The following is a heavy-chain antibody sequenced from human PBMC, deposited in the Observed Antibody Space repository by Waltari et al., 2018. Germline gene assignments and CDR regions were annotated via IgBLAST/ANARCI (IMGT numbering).Heavy chain of an antibody. J-gene: IGHJ6*02. V-gene: IGHV1-69*04. CDR3: ARGRVGPFGLDV. CDR1: GATFSSHA. D-gene: IGHD1-26*01. Sequence: QVHLVQSGSEVKEPGSSVTVSCKASGATFSSHAVNWVRQAPGHGLEWMGRLIPGIGLVSSPQSFQDRVTFTADNSMTIVYMEVRSLTSEDTATYYWARGRVGPFGLDVWGQGTTVVVS. CDR2: LIPGIGLV.